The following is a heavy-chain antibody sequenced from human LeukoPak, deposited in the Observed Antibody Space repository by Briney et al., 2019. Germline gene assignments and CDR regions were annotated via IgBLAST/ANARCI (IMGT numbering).Heavy chain of an antibody. CDR3: ARGGPAAGRFDY. D-gene: IGHD6-13*01. J-gene: IGHJ4*02. CDR2: ISGSGEST. Sequence: GGSLRLSCAASGFSFSNYVMTWVRQAPGKGLEWVSMISGSGESTTYAGSVKGRFTVSRDNSQNTLYLQMNSLRAEDTAVYYCARGGPAAGRFDYWGQGTLVTVSS. V-gene: IGHV3-23*01. CDR1: GFSFSNYV.